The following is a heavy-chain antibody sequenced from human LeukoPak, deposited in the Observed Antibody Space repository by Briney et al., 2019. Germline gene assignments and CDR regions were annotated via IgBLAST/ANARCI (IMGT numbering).Heavy chain of an antibody. CDR1: GFTFSSYS. CDR3: ARDLDTAMVSSYGMDV. D-gene: IGHD5-18*01. Sequence: GGSLRLSCAASGFTFSSYSMNWVRQAPGKGLEWVSYISSSSSTIYYADSVKGRYTIPRDNAKNSLYLQMNSLRAEDTAVYYCARDLDTAMVSSYGMDVWGQGSTVTVSS. V-gene: IGHV3-48*01. CDR2: ISSSSSTI. J-gene: IGHJ6*02.